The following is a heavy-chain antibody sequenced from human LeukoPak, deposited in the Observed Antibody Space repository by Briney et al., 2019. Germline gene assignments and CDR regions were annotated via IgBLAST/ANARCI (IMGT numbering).Heavy chain of an antibody. CDR1: GFTFSSYA. J-gene: IGHJ4*02. CDR3: VRSYYYDGSGY. CDR2: ISGSGGST. D-gene: IGHD3-22*01. Sequence: GGSLRLSCAASGFTFSSYAMSWVRQAPGKGLEWVSAISGSGGSTYYADPVKGRFTISRDNSKNTLYLQMNSLRAEDTAVYYCVRSYYYDGSGYWGQGTLVTVSS. V-gene: IGHV3-23*01.